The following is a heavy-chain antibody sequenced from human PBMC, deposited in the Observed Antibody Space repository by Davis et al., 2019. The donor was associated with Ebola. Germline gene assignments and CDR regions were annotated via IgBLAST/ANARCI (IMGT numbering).Heavy chain of an antibody. CDR3: ARDARIQLWLGNWFDP. Sequence: SETLSLTCTVSGGSISRSSYDWGWIRQPPGKGLEWIGGVYYSGSTYYNPSLKSRVTISVDTSKNQFSLKLSSVTAADTAVYYCARDARIQLWLGNWFDPWGQGTLVTVSS. CDR1: GGSISRSSYD. V-gene: IGHV4-39*07. J-gene: IGHJ5*02. CDR2: VYYSGST. D-gene: IGHD5-18*01.